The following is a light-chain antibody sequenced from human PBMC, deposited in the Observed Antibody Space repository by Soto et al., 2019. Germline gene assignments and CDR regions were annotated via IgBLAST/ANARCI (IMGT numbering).Light chain of an antibody. Sequence: DIQMTQSPSTLSASVGDRVTITCRASQTISNWLAWYQQKPGMAPKLLIYDASNLESGVPSRFSGSGSGTEFTLTISSLQPDDFATYYCQHYNSYSPWTFGQGTKVEIK. J-gene: IGKJ1*01. V-gene: IGKV1-5*01. CDR1: QTISNW. CDR2: DAS. CDR3: QHYNSYSPWT.